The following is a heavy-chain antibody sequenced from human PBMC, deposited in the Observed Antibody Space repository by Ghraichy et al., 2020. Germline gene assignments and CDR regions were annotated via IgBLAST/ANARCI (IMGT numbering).Heavy chain of an antibody. V-gene: IGHV4-59*01. CDR1: GGAISSYY. CDR3: ASSSIMTTVTTNHPYAFDI. J-gene: IGHJ3*02. CDR2: IYYSGST. Sequence: TLSLTCTVSGGAISSYYWSWIRQTPGEGLEWIGYIYYSGSTNYNPSLKSRVTISVDTSKNQFSLKLSSVTAADTAVYYCASSSIMTTVTTNHPYAFDIWVQGTMVTVSS. D-gene: IGHD4-17*01.